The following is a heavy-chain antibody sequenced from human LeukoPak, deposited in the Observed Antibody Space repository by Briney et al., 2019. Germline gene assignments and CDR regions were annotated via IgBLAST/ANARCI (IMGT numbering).Heavy chain of an antibody. D-gene: IGHD6-19*01. J-gene: IGHJ4*02. Sequence: GASVKVSCKASGGTFSSYAISWVRQAPGQGLEWMGGIIPIFGTANYAQKFQGRVTITADESASTAYMELSSLRSEDTAVYYCARGGYSSGWYPFDYWGQGTLVTVSS. CDR1: GGTFSSYA. CDR3: ARGGYSSGWYPFDY. CDR2: IIPIFGTA. V-gene: IGHV1-69*13.